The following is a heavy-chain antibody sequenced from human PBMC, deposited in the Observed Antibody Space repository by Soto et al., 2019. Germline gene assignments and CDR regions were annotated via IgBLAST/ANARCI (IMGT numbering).Heavy chain of an antibody. CDR2: IYYSGST. CDR3: AREDDGGDRDYYGLDV. CDR1: SGSISSSSYH. V-gene: IGHV4-39*07. J-gene: IGHJ6*02. Sequence: PSETLSLTCTLSSGSISSSSYHWGWIRQPPGKGLEWIGNIYYSGSTYYNPSLQSRLTMSVDTSKNLFSLKLSSVTAADTAVYFCAREDDGGDRDYYGLDVWGQGTTVTVSS. D-gene: IGHD2-21*02.